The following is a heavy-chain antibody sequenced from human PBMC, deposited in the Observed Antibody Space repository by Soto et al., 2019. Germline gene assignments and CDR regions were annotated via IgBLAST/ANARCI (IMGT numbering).Heavy chain of an antibody. V-gene: IGHV1-18*01. CDR1: GDSFNSYG. J-gene: IGHJ6*02. CDR2: ISPYDDNT. D-gene: IGHD3-22*01. Sequence: VQLVQSGSEVKKPGASGKVSCKASGDSFNSYGISWVRQAPGQGLEWLGWISPYDDNTKYAQSLQGRVTMTTDTSTRTAYMELRSLRSDDTAVYYCARGGYYDSSGSRNYHYYGMDAWGQGTTVTVS. CDR3: ARGGYYDSSGSRNYHYYGMDA.